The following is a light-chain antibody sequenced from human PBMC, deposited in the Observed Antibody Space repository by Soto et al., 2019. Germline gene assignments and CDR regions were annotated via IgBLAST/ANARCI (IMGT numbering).Light chain of an antibody. Sequence: QLVLTQPPSVSATPGQRVTISCSGSSSNIGSNYVYWYQQLPGTAPKLLIYRNDQRPSGVPERFTGSKSGTSASLAISGLRPEDEADYFCASWDDSLSGSDFGGGTKLTVL. CDR2: RND. CDR3: ASWDDSLSGSD. CDR1: SSNIGSNY. J-gene: IGLJ2*01. V-gene: IGLV1-47*01.